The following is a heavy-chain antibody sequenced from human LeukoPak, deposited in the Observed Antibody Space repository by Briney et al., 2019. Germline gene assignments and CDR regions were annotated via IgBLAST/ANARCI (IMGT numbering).Heavy chain of an antibody. Sequence: AASVKVSCKASGYTFTGYYVHWVRQAPGQGLEWMGWINPNSGGTNYAQKFQGRVTMTRDTSISTAYMELSRLRSDDTAVYYCARDRGVDYCSGGSCSHYYYYMDVWGKGTTVTISS. D-gene: IGHD2-15*01. V-gene: IGHV1-2*02. J-gene: IGHJ6*03. CDR2: INPNSGGT. CDR1: GYTFTGYY. CDR3: ARDRGVDYCSGGSCSHYYYYMDV.